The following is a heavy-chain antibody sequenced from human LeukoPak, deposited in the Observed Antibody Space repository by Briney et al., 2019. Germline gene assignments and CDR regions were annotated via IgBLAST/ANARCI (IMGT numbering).Heavy chain of an antibody. CDR3: ARIGYDYVWGSPGTIDY. CDR2: IYYSGST. Sequence: PSETLSLTCTVSGGSISSYYWSWIRQPPGKGLEWIGYIYYSGSTNYNPSLKSRVTMSVDTSKNQFSLKLSSVTAADTAVYYCARIGYDYVWGSPGTIDYWGQGTLVTVSS. V-gene: IGHV4-59*12. D-gene: IGHD3-16*01. J-gene: IGHJ4*02. CDR1: GGSISSYY.